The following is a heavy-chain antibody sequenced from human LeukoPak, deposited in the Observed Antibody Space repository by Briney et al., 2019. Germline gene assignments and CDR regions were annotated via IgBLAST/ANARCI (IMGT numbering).Heavy chain of an antibody. J-gene: IGHJ6*02. CDR3: ARALGRGSGNPLLIYGMDV. V-gene: IGHV1-69*04. Sequence: ASVKVSCKASGGTFSSYAISWVRQAPGQGLEWMGRIIPILGIANYAQKFQGRVTITADKSTSTAYMELSGLRSEDTAVYYCARALGRGSGNPLLIYGMDVWGQGTTVTVSS. CDR2: IIPILGIA. D-gene: IGHD3-10*01. CDR1: GGTFSSYA.